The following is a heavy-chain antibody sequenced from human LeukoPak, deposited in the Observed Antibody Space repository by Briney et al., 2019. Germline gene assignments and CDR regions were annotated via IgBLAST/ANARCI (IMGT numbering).Heavy chain of an antibody. CDR3: ARDRANYYGSGSPSYYFDY. V-gene: IGHV3-21*01. CDR2: ISSSSSYI. CDR1: GFTFSSYS. D-gene: IGHD3-10*01. J-gene: IGHJ4*02. Sequence: GGSLRLSCAASGFTFSSYSMNWVRQAPGKGLEWVSSISSSSSYIYYADSVKGRFTISRDNAKNSLYLQMNSLRAEDTAAYYCARDRANYYGSGSPSYYFDYWGQGTLVTVSS.